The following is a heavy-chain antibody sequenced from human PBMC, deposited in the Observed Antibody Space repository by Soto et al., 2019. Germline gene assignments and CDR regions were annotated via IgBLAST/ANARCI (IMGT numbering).Heavy chain of an antibody. CDR3: AREPSTNLGPPFHY. D-gene: IGHD1-1*01. V-gene: IGHV3-33*04. Sequence: QVHLVQSGGDVVQPGRSLRLSCAASGFTFSHYGFHWLRQAPGKGLEWVGDIRHEGSKKDYVESVRGRFAISRDNSKDTLYLQMDSVRVEDTAVYYCAREPSTNLGPPFHYWGKGTLVTVSS. CDR1: GFTFSHYG. CDR2: IRHEGSKK. J-gene: IGHJ4*02.